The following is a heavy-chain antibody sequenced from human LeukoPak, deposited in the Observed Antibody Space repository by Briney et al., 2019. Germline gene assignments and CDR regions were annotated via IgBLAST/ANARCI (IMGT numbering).Heavy chain of an antibody. CDR3: AGNVVVVAATRGYYYGMDV. Sequence: QPGGSLRLSCAASGFTFSSYEMNWVRQAPGKGLEWVSYISSSGSTIYYADSVKGRFTISRDNAKNSLYPQMNSLRAEDTAVYYCAGNVVVVAATRGYYYGMDVWGQGTTVTVSS. D-gene: IGHD2-15*01. CDR1: GFTFSSYE. V-gene: IGHV3-48*03. J-gene: IGHJ6*02. CDR2: ISSSGSTI.